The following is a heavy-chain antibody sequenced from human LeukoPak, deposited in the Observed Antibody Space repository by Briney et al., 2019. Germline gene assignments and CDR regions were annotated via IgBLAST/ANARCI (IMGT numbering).Heavy chain of an antibody. V-gene: IGHV3-33*06. CDR3: AKEAQSSGRYLPEYYFDS. D-gene: IGHD3-22*01. Sequence: PGRSLRLFCEGSGFDFSRYGMHWVRQAPGKGLEWVAMIWFDESNKYYVDSVQGRFTISRDNSKNMMYLQMNSLRVEDTAVYYCAKEAQSSGRYLPEYYFDSWGQGTLVTVSS. CDR2: IWFDESNK. CDR1: GFDFSRYG. J-gene: IGHJ4*02.